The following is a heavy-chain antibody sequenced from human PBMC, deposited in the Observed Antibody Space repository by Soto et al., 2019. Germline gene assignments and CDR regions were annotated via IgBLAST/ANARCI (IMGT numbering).Heavy chain of an antibody. CDR1: GFTFSSYG. CDR2: ISYDGSNK. Sequence: GGSLRLSCAASGFTFSSYGMHWVRQAPGKGLEWVAVISYDGSNKYYADSVKGRFTISRDNSKNTLYLQMNSLRAEDTVVYYCARKAYDSSGYYFDAFDIWGQGTMVTVSS. D-gene: IGHD3-22*01. V-gene: IGHV3-30*03. J-gene: IGHJ3*02. CDR3: ARKAYDSSGYYFDAFDI.